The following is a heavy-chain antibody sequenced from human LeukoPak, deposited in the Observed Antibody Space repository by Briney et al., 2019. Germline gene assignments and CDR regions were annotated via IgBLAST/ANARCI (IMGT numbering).Heavy chain of an antibody. CDR1: GFTFSGYG. Sequence: EPGGSLRLSCAASGFTFSGYGMHWVRQAPGKGLEWVADIWYDGSNKYYADSVKGRFTISRDNSKNTLYLQMNSLRAEDTAVYYCARGVKTVDYWGQGTLITVSS. CDR3: ARGVKTVDY. CDR2: IWYDGSNK. J-gene: IGHJ4*02. D-gene: IGHD4-23*01. V-gene: IGHV3-33*01.